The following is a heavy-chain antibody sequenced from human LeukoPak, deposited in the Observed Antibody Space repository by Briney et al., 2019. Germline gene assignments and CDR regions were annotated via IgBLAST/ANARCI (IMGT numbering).Heavy chain of an antibody. Sequence: GGSLRLSCAASGFTFSSYAMPWVRQAPGKGLEWVAVISYDGSNKYYADSVKGRFTISRDNSKNTLYLQMNSLRAEDTAVYYCARGSLTTVTRLGAFDIWGQGTMVTVSS. J-gene: IGHJ3*02. CDR3: ARGSLTTVTRLGAFDI. CDR1: GFTFSSYA. V-gene: IGHV3-30*04. D-gene: IGHD4-17*01. CDR2: ISYDGSNK.